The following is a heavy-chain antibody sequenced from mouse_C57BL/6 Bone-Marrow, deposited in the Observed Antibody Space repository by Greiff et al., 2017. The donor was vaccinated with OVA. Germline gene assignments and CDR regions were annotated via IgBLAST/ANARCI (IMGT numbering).Heavy chain of an antibody. D-gene: IGHD2-12*01. V-gene: IGHV1-69*01. CDR1: GYTFTSYW. CDR3: ASARQGFAY. CDR2: IDPSDSYT. J-gene: IGHJ3*01. Sequence: QVQLQQPGAELVMPGASVKLSCKASGYTFTSYWMHWVKQRPGQGLEWIGEIDPSDSYTNYNQKFKGKSTLPVDKSSSTAYMQLRSLTSADAAFYDSASARQGFAYWGQGTLVTVSA.